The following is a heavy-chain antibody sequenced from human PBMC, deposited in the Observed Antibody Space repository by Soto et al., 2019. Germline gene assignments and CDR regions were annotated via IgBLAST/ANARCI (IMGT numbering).Heavy chain of an antibody. CDR2: ISGSGGST. CDR1: GFTFSSYA. J-gene: IGHJ4*02. CDR3: AKSLKGGWPLRVHFDY. Sequence: VGSLRLSCAASGFTFSSYAMSWVRQAPGKGLEWVSAISGSGGSTYYADSVKGRFTISRDNSKNTLYLQMNSLRAEDTAVYYCAKSLKGGWPLRVHFDYWGQGTLVTVSS. V-gene: IGHV3-23*01. D-gene: IGHD6-19*01.